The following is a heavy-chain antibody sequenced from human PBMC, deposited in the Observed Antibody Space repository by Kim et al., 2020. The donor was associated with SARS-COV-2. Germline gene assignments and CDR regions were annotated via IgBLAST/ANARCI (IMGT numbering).Heavy chain of an antibody. J-gene: IGHJ6*01. Sequence: GGSLRLSCAASGFAFGTHSMNWVRQAPGKGLEWVSSIGGTTNYIYYADSLKGRFIISRDNSKNSLYLQMDSLRAEDTAVYYCARGGDCSNTSCYLYYY. V-gene: IGHV3-21*01. D-gene: IGHD2-2*01. CDR2: IGGTTNYI. CDR1: GFAFGTHS. CDR3: ARGGDCSNTSCYLYYY.